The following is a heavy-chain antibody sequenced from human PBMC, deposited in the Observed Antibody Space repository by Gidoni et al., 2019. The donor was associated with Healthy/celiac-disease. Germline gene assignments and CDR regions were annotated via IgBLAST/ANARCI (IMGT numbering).Heavy chain of an antibody. CDR3: ARQQLWFGELRFDY. CDR2: IDPSDSYT. D-gene: IGHD3-10*01. Sequence: EAQLLQSGAEVTKPGDSLRLSCKRSGYSFTSYWVSWVRPMPGKGLEWMVRIDPSDSYTNYSPSFQGHVTISADKSISTSDLQWSRLKASDTAMYYCARQQLWFGELRFDYWGQGTLVTVSS. J-gene: IGHJ4*02. CDR1: GYSFTSYW. V-gene: IGHV5-10-1*03.